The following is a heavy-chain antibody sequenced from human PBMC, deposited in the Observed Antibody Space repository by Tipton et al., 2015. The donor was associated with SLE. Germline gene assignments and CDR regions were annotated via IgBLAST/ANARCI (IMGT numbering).Heavy chain of an antibody. CDR1: GFSFSSYA. D-gene: IGHD2-2*01. V-gene: IGHV4-38-2*01. CDR3: AVGYCSSVSCQREYFQH. J-gene: IGHJ1*01. Sequence: LRLSCAASGFSFSSYAMSWVRQAPGQGLKWIGTIYHSGSIYYNPSLKSRVTISVDTSKNQFSLKLNSVTAADTAVYYCAVGYCSSVSCQREYFQHWGQGTLVTVSS. CDR2: IYHSGSI.